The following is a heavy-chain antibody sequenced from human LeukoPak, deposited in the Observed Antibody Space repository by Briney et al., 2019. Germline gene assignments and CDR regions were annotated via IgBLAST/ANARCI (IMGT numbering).Heavy chain of an antibody. CDR1: GDSVSSNIGV. CDR3: AREAAAGWVDY. D-gene: IGHD6-13*01. V-gene: IGHV6-1*01. J-gene: IGHJ4*02. Sequence: SQTLSLTCAISGDSVSSNIGVWTWIRQSPSRGFEWLGRTFYRSKWYNHYAVSVKSRITINPDTSKNQFSLQLNSVTPEDTAVYYCAREAAAGWVDYWGQGTLVTASS. CDR2: TFYRSKWYN.